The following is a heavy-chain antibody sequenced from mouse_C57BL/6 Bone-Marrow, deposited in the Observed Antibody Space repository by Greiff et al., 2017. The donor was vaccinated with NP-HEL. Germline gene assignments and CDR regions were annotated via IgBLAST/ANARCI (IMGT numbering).Heavy chain of an antibody. V-gene: IGHV5-2*01. D-gene: IGHD2-4*01. J-gene: IGHJ4*01. CDR1: EYEFPSHD. Sequence: EVQVVESGGGLVQPGESLKLSCESNEYEFPSHDMSWVRKTPEKRLELVAAINSDGGSTYYPDTMERRFIISRDNTKKTLYLQMSSLRSEDTALYYCARHGGLRRGYYAMDYWGQGTSVTVSS. CDR3: ARHGGLRRGYYAMDY. CDR2: INSDGGST.